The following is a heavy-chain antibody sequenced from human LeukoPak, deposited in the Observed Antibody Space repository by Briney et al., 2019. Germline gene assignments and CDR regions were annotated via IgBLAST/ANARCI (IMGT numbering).Heavy chain of an antibody. D-gene: IGHD5/OR15-5a*01. CDR2: INHSGST. CDR3: ARASRVYDLDF. CDR1: GGSFSGYY. J-gene: IGHJ4*02. Sequence: PWETLSLTCAVYGGSFSGYYWSWIRQPPGKGLEWSGEINHSGSTNYNPSLKSRVTISVDKSKNQFSLKLSSVTAADTAVYYCARASRVYDLDFWGQGTLVTVSS. V-gene: IGHV4-34*01.